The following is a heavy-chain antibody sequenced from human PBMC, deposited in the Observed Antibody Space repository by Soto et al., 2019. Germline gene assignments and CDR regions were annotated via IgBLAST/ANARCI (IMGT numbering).Heavy chain of an antibody. V-gene: IGHV1-69*04. J-gene: IGHJ3*02. CDR1: EGTFSSYT. CDR3: ARDSPYYDILTGDAFDI. CDR2: IIPILGIA. D-gene: IGHD3-9*01. Sequence: GASVKVSCKASEGTFSSYTISWVRQAPGQGLEWMGRIIPILGIANYAQKFQGRVTITADKSTSTAYMELSSLRSEDTAVYYCARDSPYYDILTGDAFDIWGQGTMVTVSS.